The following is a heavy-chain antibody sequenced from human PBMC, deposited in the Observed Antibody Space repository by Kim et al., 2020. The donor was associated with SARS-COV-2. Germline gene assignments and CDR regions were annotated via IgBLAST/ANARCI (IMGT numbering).Heavy chain of an antibody. CDR3: ARHDGGGVFDY. D-gene: IGHD2-8*02. V-gene: IGHV4-39*01. J-gene: IGHJ4*02. Sequence: TYYNPSRKRRVTISVDTSKNQFSLKLSSVTAADTAVYYCARHDGGGVFDYWGQGTLVTVSS. CDR2: T.